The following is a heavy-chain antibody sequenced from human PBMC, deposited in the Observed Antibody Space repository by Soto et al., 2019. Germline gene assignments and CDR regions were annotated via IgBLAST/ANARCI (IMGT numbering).Heavy chain of an antibody. J-gene: IGHJ6*02. V-gene: IGHV1-46*01. CDR3: ARVTHTAMDV. Sequence: ASVKVSCKASGYTFTIYNMHWVRQAPGQGLEWMGTINPSADSTSYAQKFQGKITMTRDTSTSTVYMDLSSLRSEDSAVYYCARVTHTAMDVLGQGTTLTVSS. CDR2: INPSADST. CDR1: GYTFTIYN.